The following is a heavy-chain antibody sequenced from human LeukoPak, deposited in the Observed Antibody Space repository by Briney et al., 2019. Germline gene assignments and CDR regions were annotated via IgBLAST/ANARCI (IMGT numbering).Heavy chain of an antibody. D-gene: IGHD1-14*01. CDR1: GFTFSSYA. J-gene: IGHJ3*02. V-gene: IGHV3-23*01. Sequence: GGSLRLSCAASGFTFSSYAMSWVRQAPGKGLQWVSAISGSGGNTYFADSVKGRFTISRDNSKDTLYLQMNSLRAEDTAVYYCAKGEPRDAFDIWGQRTKGTGSS. CDR2: ISGSGGNT. CDR3: AKGEPRDAFDI.